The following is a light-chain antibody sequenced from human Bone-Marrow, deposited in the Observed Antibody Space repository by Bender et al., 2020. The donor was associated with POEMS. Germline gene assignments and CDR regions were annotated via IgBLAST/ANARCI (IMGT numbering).Light chain of an antibody. CDR1: SSDVGGYNY. CDR3: GSFTRSNTML. V-gene: IGLV2-8*01. J-gene: IGLJ3*02. CDR2: EVN. Sequence: QSALTQPPSASGSPGQSVTISCTGTSSDVGGYNYVSWYQQHPGKAPKLMICEVNKRPSGVSPRFSGSKSGNTTSLTISGLQAEDEADYYCGSFTRSNTMLFGGGTKLTVL.